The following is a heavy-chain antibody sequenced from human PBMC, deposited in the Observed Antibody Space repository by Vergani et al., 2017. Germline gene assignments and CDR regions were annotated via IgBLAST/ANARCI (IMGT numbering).Heavy chain of an antibody. D-gene: IGHD3-9*01. CDR3: ARGDYGILTGYRY. V-gene: IGHV1-46*03. Sequence: QVQVVQSGAEVKKSRASAKVSCKTSGYTFSHYYMHWVRQAPGQGLEWMGIINPSGGHTNYAQKFQGRVTMTRDTSTSTVYMELSSLRSEDTAIYYCARGDYGILTGYRYWGQGTLVTVSA. CDR2: INPSGGHT. J-gene: IGHJ4*02. CDR1: GYTFSHYY.